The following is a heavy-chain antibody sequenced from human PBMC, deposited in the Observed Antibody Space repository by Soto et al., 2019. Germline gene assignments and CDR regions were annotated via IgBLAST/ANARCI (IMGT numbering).Heavy chain of an antibody. CDR1: GYTFTGYD. V-gene: IGHV1-2*02. CDR2: ISPNSGDT. Sequence: QVQLVQSGTEVKRPGDSVKVSCKASGYTFTGYDVHWVRQAPGQGLEWMGWISPNSGDTYLAQRFQGRVTMNRDTSIRTAYMELRGLNSDDRDQYYCAKGGAIEEAGTMVYLYNAMDVWAQGPTVTVSS. J-gene: IGHJ6*02. CDR3: AKGGAIEEAGTMVYLYNAMDV. D-gene: IGHD3-10*01.